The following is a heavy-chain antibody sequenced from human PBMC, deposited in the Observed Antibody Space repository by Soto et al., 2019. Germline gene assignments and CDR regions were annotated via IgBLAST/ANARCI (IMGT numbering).Heavy chain of an antibody. J-gene: IGHJ4*02. CDR1: GYTSTSSD. CDR3: ARGYYDSSGYYPTDY. CDR2: MNANSANT. V-gene: IGHV1-8*01. Sequence: NVSSKAPGYTSTSSDIIWGRQATVEGLEWMGWMNANSANTGHARKFQGRVTMTWDSSISTGYMELSSLRSEDTAVYYCARGYYDSSGYYPTDYWGQGTLVTVSS. D-gene: IGHD3-22*01.